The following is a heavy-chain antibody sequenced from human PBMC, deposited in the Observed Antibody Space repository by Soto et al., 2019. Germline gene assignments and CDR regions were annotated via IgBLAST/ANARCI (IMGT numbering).Heavy chain of an antibody. CDR1: GFTFSNYW. J-gene: IGHJ4*01. V-gene: IGHV3-7*01. CDR3: AKRRYCPSTTCFDY. CDR2: IKQDGSEK. D-gene: IGHD2-2*01. Sequence: GGSLRLSCAASGFTFSNYWMSWVRQAPGKGLEWVANIKQDGSEKYYVDSVKGRFTISRDNAKNSLYLQMNSLRAEDTAVYYCAKRRYCPSTTCFDYWGQGTLVTVSS.